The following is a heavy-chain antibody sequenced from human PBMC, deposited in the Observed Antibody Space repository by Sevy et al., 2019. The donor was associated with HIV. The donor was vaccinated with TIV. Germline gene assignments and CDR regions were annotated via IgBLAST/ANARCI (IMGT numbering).Heavy chain of an antibody. CDR1: GFTFSSYS. CDR3: ARLSIPAAIYYYYGMDV. V-gene: IGHV3-21*01. CDR2: ISSRSSYI. Sequence: GGSLRLSCAASGFTFSSYSMNWVRQAPGKGLEWVSSISSRSSYIYYADSVKGRFTISRDNAKNSLYLQMNSLRAEDTAVYYCARLSIPAAIYYYYGMDVWGQGTTVTVSS. D-gene: IGHD2-2*02. J-gene: IGHJ6*02.